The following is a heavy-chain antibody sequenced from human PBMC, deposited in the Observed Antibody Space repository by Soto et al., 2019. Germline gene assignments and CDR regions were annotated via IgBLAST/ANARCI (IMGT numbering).Heavy chain of an antibody. V-gene: IGHV4-4*07. CDR1: GGSISSYY. J-gene: IGHJ4*02. D-gene: IGHD6-13*01. CDR2: IYTSGST. CDR3: ARVGMPAQQLVWGYFDY. Sequence: QVQLQESGPGLVKPSETLSLTCTVSGGSISSYYWSWIRQPAGKGLEWIGRIYTSGSTNYNPSLKSRVTMSVDTSKNQFSLKLSSVTAADTAVYYCARVGMPAQQLVWGYFDYWGQGTLVTVSS.